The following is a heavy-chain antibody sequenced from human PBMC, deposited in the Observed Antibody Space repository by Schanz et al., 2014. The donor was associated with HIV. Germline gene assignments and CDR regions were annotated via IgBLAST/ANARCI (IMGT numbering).Heavy chain of an antibody. V-gene: IGHV3-23*04. J-gene: IGHJ2*01. Sequence: DVQLVESGGGLVQPGRSLRLSCAASGFIFDDYAMHWVRQAPGKGLEWVSAISGSSITYSADSVKGRFTISRDNSKNTLYLQMNSLRAEDTAVYYCALSRPSGYGGSWYFDLWGRGTLVAVSS. D-gene: IGHD2-15*01. CDR3: ALSRPSGYGGSWYFDL. CDR2: ISGSSIT. CDR1: GFIFDDYA.